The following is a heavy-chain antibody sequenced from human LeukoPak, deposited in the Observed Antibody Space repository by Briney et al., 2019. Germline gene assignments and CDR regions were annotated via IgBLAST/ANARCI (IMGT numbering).Heavy chain of an antibody. J-gene: IGHJ2*01. Sequence: GGSLRLSCAASGFTVSSNYMSWVRQAPGKGLEWVSVIYSGGSTYYADSVKGRFTISRENAKNSLYLRMNSLRAGDTAVYYCARAAYSSTWYSRYFDLWGRGTLVTVSS. CDR2: IYSGGST. CDR1: GFTVSSNY. V-gene: IGHV3-53*01. D-gene: IGHD6-13*01. CDR3: ARAAYSSTWYSRYFDL.